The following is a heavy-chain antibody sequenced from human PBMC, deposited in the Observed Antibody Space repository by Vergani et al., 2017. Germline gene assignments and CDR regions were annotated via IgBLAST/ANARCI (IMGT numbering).Heavy chain of an antibody. CDR1: GFTFSSCA. J-gene: IGHJ5*02. CDR3: ALGGYYYAGSAFPNWLDP. Sequence: QVQLVESGGGVVQPGRSLRLSCAASGFTFSSCAMHWVRQAPGKGLEWVAIISYDGSNKYYADSVKGRFTISRDNSKNTLYLQMNSLRPEDTAVYYCALGGYYYAGSAFPNWLDPWGQGTLVTVSS. CDR2: ISYDGSNK. D-gene: IGHD3-22*01. V-gene: IGHV3-30*04.